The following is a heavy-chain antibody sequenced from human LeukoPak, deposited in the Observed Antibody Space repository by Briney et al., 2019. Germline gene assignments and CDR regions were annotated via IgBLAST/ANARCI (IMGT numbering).Heavy chain of an antibody. Sequence: SEALSLTCSLSGDSFTTYYWSWLRQPPGKGLEWIGYIYYSGTTNYNPSLETRVTISIDRPKNQFSLKLASVTAADTAVYYCARGDSSGWYVWFDPWGQGTLVTVSS. CDR3: ARGDSSGWYVWFDP. V-gene: IGHV4-59*01. CDR2: IYYSGTT. CDR1: GDSFTTYY. D-gene: IGHD6-19*01. J-gene: IGHJ5*02.